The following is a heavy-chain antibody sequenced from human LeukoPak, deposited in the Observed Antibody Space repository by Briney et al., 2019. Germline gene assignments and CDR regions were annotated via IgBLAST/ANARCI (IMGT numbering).Heavy chain of an antibody. CDR2: FDHEDGET. CDR3: ATRVVAMVRGVSGPFDL. Sequence: SVKVSCKVSGYTLTELSMHWVGQAPGKGLEWMGGFDHEDGETIYAQKFQGRVTMTEDTSTDTAYMELSSLRSEDTAVYYCATRVVAMVRGVSGPFDLWGRGTLVTVSS. D-gene: IGHD3-10*01. J-gene: IGHJ2*01. V-gene: IGHV1-24*01. CDR1: GYTLTELS.